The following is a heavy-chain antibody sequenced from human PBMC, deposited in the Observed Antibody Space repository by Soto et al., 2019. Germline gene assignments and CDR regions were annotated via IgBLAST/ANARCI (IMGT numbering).Heavy chain of an antibody. V-gene: IGHV4-34*01. J-gene: IGHJ4*02. CDR2: INHSGST. CDR1: GGSFSGYY. Sequence: SETLSLTCAVYGGSFSGYYWSWIRQPPGKGLEWIGEINHSGSTNYNPSLKSRVTISVDTSKNQFSLKLSSVTAADTAVYYCARHRYYDSSGYSWGQGTLVTVSS. D-gene: IGHD3-22*01. CDR3: ARHRYYDSSGYS.